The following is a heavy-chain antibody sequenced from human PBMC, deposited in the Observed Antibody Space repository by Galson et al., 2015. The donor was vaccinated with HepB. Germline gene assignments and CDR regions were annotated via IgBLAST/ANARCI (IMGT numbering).Heavy chain of an antibody. D-gene: IGHD3-22*01. CDR3: ARDYYDRGERYFDS. CDR1: GYSISSDHY. V-gene: IGHV4-38-2*02. Sequence: SETLSLTCSVAGYSISSDHYWGWIRQPPGKGLEWIGSIFHSGAAYYNPSVQSRVTVSLDSSKNEFSLKLRSVTAADTAVYFCARDYYDRGERYFDSWGQGILVTVSS. CDR2: IFHSGAA. J-gene: IGHJ4*02.